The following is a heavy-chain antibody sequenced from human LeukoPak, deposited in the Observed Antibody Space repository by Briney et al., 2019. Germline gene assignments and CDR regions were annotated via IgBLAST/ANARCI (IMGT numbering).Heavy chain of an antibody. J-gene: IGHJ3*02. V-gene: IGHV3-48*03. CDR1: GFTFSSYE. Sequence: PGGSLRLSCAASGFTFSSYEMNWVRQAPGKGLEWVSCISSSGNTIYYADSAKGRFTISRDNAKNSLYLQMNSLRAEDTAVYYCARDSSGWDTNDAFDIWGQGTMVTVSS. D-gene: IGHD6-19*01. CDR2: ISSSGNTI. CDR3: ARDSSGWDTNDAFDI.